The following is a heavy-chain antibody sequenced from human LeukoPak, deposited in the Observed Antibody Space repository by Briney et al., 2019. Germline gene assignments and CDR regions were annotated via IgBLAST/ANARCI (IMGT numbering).Heavy chain of an antibody. CDR2: MYHSGST. CDR3: ASWPRIWFGELPFDY. CDR1: HYSISSGYY. V-gene: IGHV4-38-2*02. J-gene: IGHJ4*02. Sequence: TLSLTCTVSHYSISSGYYWGWIRQSPGKGLEWIGSMYHSGSTYYTPSLKSRVTISVDASKNQFSLKLSSVTAADTAVYYCASWPRIWFGELPFDYWGQGTLVTVSS. D-gene: IGHD3-10*01.